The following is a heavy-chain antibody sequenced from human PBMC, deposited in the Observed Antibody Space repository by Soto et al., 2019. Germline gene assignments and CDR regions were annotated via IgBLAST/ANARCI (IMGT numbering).Heavy chain of an antibody. CDR1: GFTFSSYG. CDR3: AKSEGYSSGWYVSPFDY. V-gene: IGHV3-30*18. CDR2: ISYDGSNK. D-gene: IGHD6-19*01. J-gene: IGHJ4*02. Sequence: GGSLRLSCAASGFTFSSYGMHWVRQAPGKGLEWVAVISYDGSNKYYADSVKGRFTISRDNSKNTLYLQMNSLRAEDTAVYYCAKSEGYSSGWYVSPFDYWGQGTLVTVSS.